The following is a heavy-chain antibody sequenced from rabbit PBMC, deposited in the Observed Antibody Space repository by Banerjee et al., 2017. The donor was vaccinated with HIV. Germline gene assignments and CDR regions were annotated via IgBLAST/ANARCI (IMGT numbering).Heavy chain of an antibody. CDR2: IYAGSSGST. D-gene: IGHD6-1*01. CDR1: GIDFSSYG. J-gene: IGHJ4*01. V-gene: IGHV1S45*01. CDR3: ARGGVAGYDYMTYFNL. Sequence: QEQLVESGGGLVQPGGSLKLSCKASGIDFSSYGVSWVRQAPGKGLEWIACIYAGSSGSTYYASWAKGRFTISETSSTTVTLQMTSLTAADTATYFCARGGVAGYDYMTYFNLWGPGTLVTVS.